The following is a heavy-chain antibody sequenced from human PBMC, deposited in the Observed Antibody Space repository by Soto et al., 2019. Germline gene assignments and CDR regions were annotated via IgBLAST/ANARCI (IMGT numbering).Heavy chain of an antibody. J-gene: IGHJ6*02. Sequence: PGGSLRLSCAASGFIFSNFGMHCVRQAPGKGLEWVAVIWYDGSNEYYADSVKGRFTISKDNSKNMLYLQMNSLRAEDTAVYYCARDDIPGITVATYGLDVWGQGTTVTVSS. CDR3: ARDDIPGITVATYGLDV. V-gene: IGHV3-33*01. CDR2: IWYDGSNE. CDR1: GFIFSNFG. D-gene: IGHD6-19*01.